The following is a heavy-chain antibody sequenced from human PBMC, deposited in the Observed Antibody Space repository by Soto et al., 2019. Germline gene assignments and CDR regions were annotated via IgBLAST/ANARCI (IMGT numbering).Heavy chain of an antibody. D-gene: IGHD3-22*01. V-gene: IGHV3-30-3*01. CDR1: GFTFSSYA. CDR3: ASPHYYDSSGYYPNDAFDI. J-gene: IGHJ3*02. Sequence: GGSLRLSCAASGFTFSSYAMHRVRQAPGKGLDWVAVISYDGSNKYYADSVKGRFTISRDNSKNTLYLQMNSLRAEDTAVYYCASPHYYDSSGYYPNDAFDIWGQGTMVTVSS. CDR2: ISYDGSNK.